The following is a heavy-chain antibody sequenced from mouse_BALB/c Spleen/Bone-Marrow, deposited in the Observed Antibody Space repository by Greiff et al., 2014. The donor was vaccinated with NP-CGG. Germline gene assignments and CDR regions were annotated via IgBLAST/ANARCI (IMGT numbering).Heavy chain of an antibody. CDR1: GFNIKDTY. D-gene: IGHD1-1*01. V-gene: IGHV14-3*02. Sequence: EVQLQQSGAELVKPGASVKLSCTASGFNIKDTYMHWVKQRPEQGLEWIGRIDPANGNTKYDPKFQGKATITADTSSNTAYLQLSSLASESTAVYYCARSGYGSSLFAYWGQGTLVTVSA. J-gene: IGHJ3*01. CDR2: IDPANGNT. CDR3: ARSGYGSSLFAY.